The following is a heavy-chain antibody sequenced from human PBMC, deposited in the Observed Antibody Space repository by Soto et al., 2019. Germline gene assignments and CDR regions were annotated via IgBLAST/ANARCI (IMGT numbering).Heavy chain of an antibody. CDR1: GYTFTSYG. CDR3: ARTRSPTVSSPLDY. J-gene: IGHJ4*02. CDR2: ISTYNANT. Sequence: ASVKVSCKAAGYTFTSYGISWGRQAPGQGLEWMGWISTYNANTHYAQKVQGRVTMTTDTSTSTAYMELRSLRSDDTAVYYCARTRSPTVSSPLDYSGQGTLVTVSS. D-gene: IGHD6-13*01. V-gene: IGHV1-18*01.